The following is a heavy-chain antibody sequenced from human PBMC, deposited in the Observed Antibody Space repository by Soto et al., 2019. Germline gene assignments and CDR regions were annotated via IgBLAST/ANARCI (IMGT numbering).Heavy chain of an antibody. CDR2: ISASGDGT. J-gene: IGHJ4*02. D-gene: IGHD2-21*01. CDR3: ANDIVASPRPPDY. V-gene: IGHV3-23*01. CDR1: GFAFTTYA. Sequence: EVQLLESGGGLVQPGGSLRLSCAASGFAFTTYAMSWVRQAPGKGLEWVSAISASGDGTYYAHSLRGRFTISRDNSMYKLFWRLNCRRAEDTAVYDCANDIVASPRPPDYWGQGTLVTVCS.